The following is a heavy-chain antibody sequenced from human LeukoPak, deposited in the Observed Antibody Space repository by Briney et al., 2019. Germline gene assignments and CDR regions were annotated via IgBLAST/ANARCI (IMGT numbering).Heavy chain of an antibody. CDR2: IDGGGGST. Sequence: GGSLRLSCAASGFTFSSYAMRWVRQAPGKGLDGVSSIDGGGGSTNYADSVKGRFTISRENSKTTLYLQMNSLRVEDTAVYYCAKDWGYWGQGTLVTVSS. J-gene: IGHJ4*02. CDR1: GFTFSSYA. V-gene: IGHV3-23*01. D-gene: IGHD3-16*01. CDR3: AKDWGY.